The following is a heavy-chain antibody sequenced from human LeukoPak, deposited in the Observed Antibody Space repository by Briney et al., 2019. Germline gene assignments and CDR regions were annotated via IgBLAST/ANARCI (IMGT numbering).Heavy chain of an antibody. CDR2: INPNSGGT. J-gene: IGHJ4*02. Sequence: ASVKVSCKASGYTFTGYYMHWVRQAPGQGLEWMGRINPNSGGTNYAQKFQGRVTMTTDTSTSTAYMELRSLRSDDTAVYYCARGGVIEAAFDYWGQGTLVTVSS. D-gene: IGHD6-13*01. CDR1: GYTFTGYY. V-gene: IGHV1-2*06. CDR3: ARGGVIEAAFDY.